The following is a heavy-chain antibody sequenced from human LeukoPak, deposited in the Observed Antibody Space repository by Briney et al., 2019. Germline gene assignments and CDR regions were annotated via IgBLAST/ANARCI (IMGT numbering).Heavy chain of an antibody. D-gene: IGHD3-22*01. Sequence: PGGSLRLSCAASGFTFSIYSMNWVRQAPGKGLEWVSSIGGSSSSLYYAESVKGRFTISRDNSKNTLYLQMNSLRAEDTAVYYCAKGGYYDSSGYYYGDFDYWGQGTLVTVSS. CDR1: GFTFSIYS. CDR2: IGGSSSSL. CDR3: AKGGYYDSSGYYYGDFDY. V-gene: IGHV3-21*01. J-gene: IGHJ4*02.